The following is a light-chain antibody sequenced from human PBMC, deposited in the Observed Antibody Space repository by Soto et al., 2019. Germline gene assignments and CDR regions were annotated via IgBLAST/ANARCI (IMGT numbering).Light chain of an antibody. CDR3: QQYNNWPLT. V-gene: IGKV3-15*01. Sequence: EIVLTQSPGTLSLSPGERVTLSCRASQSVSSSYLAWYQQKPGQAPRLLIYGSSTRATGIPARFSGSGSGTEFTLTISSLQSEDLAVYYCQQYNNWPLTFGGGTKV. CDR1: QSVSSSY. J-gene: IGKJ4*01. CDR2: GSS.